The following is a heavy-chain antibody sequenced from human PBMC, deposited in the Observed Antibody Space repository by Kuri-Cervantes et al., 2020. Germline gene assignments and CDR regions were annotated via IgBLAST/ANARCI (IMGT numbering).Heavy chain of an antibody. CDR1: GFTFDDYA. D-gene: IGHD3-10*01. CDR3: AKVVAYGSGSYYND. Sequence: GGSLRLSCAASGFTFDDYAMHWVRQAPGKGLEWVSAISGSGGSTYYADSVKGRFTISRDNSKNTLYLQMNSLRAEDTAVYYCAKVVAYGSGSYYNDWGQGTLVTVSS. J-gene: IGHJ4*02. V-gene: IGHV3-23*01. CDR2: ISGSGGST.